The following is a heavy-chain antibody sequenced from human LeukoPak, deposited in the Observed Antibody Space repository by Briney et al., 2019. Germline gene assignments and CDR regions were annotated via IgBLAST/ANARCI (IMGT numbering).Heavy chain of an antibody. Sequence: SETLSLTCTVSGGSISSYYWSWIRQPPGEGVGWIGYIYYSGSTNYNPSLKSRVTISVDTSKNQFSLKLSSVTAADTAVYYCARLRITMVRAYGMDVWGQGTTVTVSS. CDR1: GGSISSYY. J-gene: IGHJ6*02. CDR2: IYYSGST. V-gene: IGHV4-59*01. D-gene: IGHD3-10*01. CDR3: ARLRITMVRAYGMDV.